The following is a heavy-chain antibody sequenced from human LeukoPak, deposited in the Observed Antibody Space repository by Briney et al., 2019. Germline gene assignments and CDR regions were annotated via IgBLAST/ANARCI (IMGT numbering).Heavy chain of an antibody. Sequence: PSETLSLTCTVSGGSISYHYCNWIRQPPGKGLEWIGYVYHSGTTNYNPSLKSRVTISLDTSKNHFSLRLNSLTAADTAVYYCAIARRDTIFDHWGQGALASVSS. V-gene: IGHV4-59*11. D-gene: IGHD5-18*01. CDR3: AIARRDTIFDH. CDR1: GGSISYHY. CDR2: VYHSGTT. J-gene: IGHJ4*02.